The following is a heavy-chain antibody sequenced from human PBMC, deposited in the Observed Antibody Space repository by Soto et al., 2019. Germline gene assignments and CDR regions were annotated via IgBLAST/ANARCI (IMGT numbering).Heavy chain of an antibody. Sequence: EVQLVESGGGLIQPGGSLKLSCAASGITVTTEYMSWVSQAPGKGLEWVSIFFAGGDTYYADSVKGRFTISRDNPKNTLYLQMNSLRAEDTAVYFCARGDFDCWGQGTLVTVSS. CDR2: FFAGGDT. J-gene: IGHJ4*02. V-gene: IGHV3-53*01. CDR1: GITVTTEY. CDR3: ARGDFDC.